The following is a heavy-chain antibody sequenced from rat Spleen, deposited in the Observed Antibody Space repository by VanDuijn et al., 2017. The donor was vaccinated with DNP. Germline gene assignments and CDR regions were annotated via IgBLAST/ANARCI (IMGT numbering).Heavy chain of an antibody. CDR3: TTEEDYGYNRFAY. Sequence: EVQLVESGGDLVQPGRSMKLSCAASGLTFSNSDMAWVRQAPTKGLEWVATISYDGSRTYYRDSVRGRFTISRDNAKSTLYLQMDSLRSEDTATYYCTTEEDYGYNRFAYWGQGTLVTVSS. V-gene: IGHV5-20*01. CDR2: ISYDGSRT. J-gene: IGHJ3*01. D-gene: IGHD1-7*01. CDR1: GLTFSNSD.